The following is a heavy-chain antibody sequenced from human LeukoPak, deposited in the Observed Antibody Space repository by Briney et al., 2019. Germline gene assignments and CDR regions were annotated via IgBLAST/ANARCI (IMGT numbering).Heavy chain of an antibody. CDR2: INNNGGST. CDR1: GFTFSSYA. D-gene: IGHD3-10*01. CDR3: AKDMGNGFDP. J-gene: IGHJ5*02. V-gene: IGHV3-64D*06. Sequence: GGSLRLSCSASGFTFSSYAMHWVRQAPGKGLEYVSTINNNGGSTYYADSVKGRFIISRDNSKNTLYLQMSSLRPEDTAVYYCAKDMGNGFDPWGLGTLVTVSS.